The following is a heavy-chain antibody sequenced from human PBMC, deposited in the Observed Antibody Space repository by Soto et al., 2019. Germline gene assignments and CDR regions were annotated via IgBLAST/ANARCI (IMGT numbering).Heavy chain of an antibody. Sequence: AASVKVSCKASGGTFSSYAISWVRQAPGQGLEWMGGIIPIFGTANYAQKFQGRVTITADESTSTAYMELSSLRSEDTAVYYCARMYYYDSSGYYYAYFDYWGRGTLVTVSS. CDR1: GGTFSSYA. J-gene: IGHJ4*02. V-gene: IGHV1-69*13. CDR2: IIPIFGTA. CDR3: ARMYYYDSSGYYYAYFDY. D-gene: IGHD3-22*01.